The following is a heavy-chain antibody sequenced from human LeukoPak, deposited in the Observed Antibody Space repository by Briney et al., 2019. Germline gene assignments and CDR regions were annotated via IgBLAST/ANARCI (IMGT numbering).Heavy chain of an antibody. CDR2: ISYDGSNK. CDR1: GFTFSSYG. D-gene: IGHD6-13*01. CDR3: AKDPQIGPSSWFDY. J-gene: IGHJ4*02. V-gene: IGHV3-30*18. Sequence: GGSLRLSCAASGFTFSSYGMHWVRQAPGKGLEWVAVISYDGSNKYYADSVKGRFTISRDNSKNTLYLQVNSLRAEDTAVYYCAKDPQIGPSSWFDYWGQGTLVTVSS.